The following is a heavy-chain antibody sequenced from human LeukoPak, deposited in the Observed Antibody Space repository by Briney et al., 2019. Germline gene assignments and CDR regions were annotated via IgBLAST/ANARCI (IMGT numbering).Heavy chain of an antibody. CDR1: GFSFSVYW. CDR3: VRNWNLDS. D-gene: IGHD1-1*01. CDR2: IKPDGSEK. Sequence: PGGSLRLSCAASGFSFSVYWVSWVRQAPGRGLEWVANIKPDGSEKNYGDSVKGRFTISRDNARNSLFLHMNSLTVEDTAVYHCVRNWNLDSWGQGTLVTVSS. V-gene: IGHV3-7*01. J-gene: IGHJ4*02.